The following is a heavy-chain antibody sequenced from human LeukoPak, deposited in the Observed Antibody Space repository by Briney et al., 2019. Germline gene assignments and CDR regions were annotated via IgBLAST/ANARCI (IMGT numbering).Heavy chain of an antibody. CDR2: ISGSGGST. J-gene: IGHJ4*02. V-gene: IGHV3-23*01. CDR1: GFTFSSYA. Sequence: GGSLRLSCAASGFTFSSYAMSWVRQAPGKGLEWVSAISGSGGSTYYADSVKGRFTISRDNSKNTLYLKMNSLRAEDTAVYYCAKGGDSGYDSTMRNWGQGTLVTVSS. D-gene: IGHD5-12*01. CDR3: AKGGDSGYDSTMRN.